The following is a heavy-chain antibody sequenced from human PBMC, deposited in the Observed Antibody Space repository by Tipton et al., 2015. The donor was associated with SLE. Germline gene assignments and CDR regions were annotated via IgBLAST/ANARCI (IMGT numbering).Heavy chain of an antibody. D-gene: IGHD5-12*01. Sequence: TLSLTCAVYGGSFSGYYWSWIRQPPGKGLEWIGEINHSGSTNYNPSLKSRVTISVDTSKNQFSLKLSSVTAADTAVYYCARGHSGYDYATFDIWGQGTMVTVSS. V-gene: IGHV4-34*01. CDR1: GGSFSGYY. CDR2: INHSGST. J-gene: IGHJ3*02. CDR3: ARGHSGYDYATFDI.